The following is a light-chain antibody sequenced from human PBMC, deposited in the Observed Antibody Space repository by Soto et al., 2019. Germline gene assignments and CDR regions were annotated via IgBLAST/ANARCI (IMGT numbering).Light chain of an antibody. J-gene: IGKJ3*01. V-gene: IGKV3-11*01. CDR3: QQRSNWVFT. Sequence: EIVLTQSPATLSLSPGERATLSCRASQSVSSYLAWYQQKPGQAPRLLIYDASNRATGIPARFSGSGSGTDFTLTISILEPEDCAVYYCQQRSNWVFTFGPGTKVDIK. CDR1: QSVSSY. CDR2: DAS.